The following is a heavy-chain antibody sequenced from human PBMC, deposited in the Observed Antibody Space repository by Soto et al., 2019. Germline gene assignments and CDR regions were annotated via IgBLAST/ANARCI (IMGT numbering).Heavy chain of an antibody. CDR2: ISYDGSNK. CDR1: GFTFSSYG. Sequence: AGGSLRLSCAASGFTFSSYGMHWVRQAPGKGLEWVAVISYDGSNKYYADSVKGRFTISRDNSKNTLYLQMNSLRAEDTAVYYCAKDLRQQLVPWFDPWGQGTLVTVSS. V-gene: IGHV3-30*18. J-gene: IGHJ5*02. CDR3: AKDLRQQLVPWFDP. D-gene: IGHD6-13*01.